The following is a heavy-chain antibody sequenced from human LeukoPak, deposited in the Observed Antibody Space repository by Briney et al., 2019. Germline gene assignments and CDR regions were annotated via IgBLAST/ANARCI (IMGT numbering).Heavy chain of an antibody. CDR2: NSGRGGST. CDR1: GFTFSSYA. J-gene: IGHJ4*02. CDR3: AKSGAALAGPFDY. V-gene: IGHV3-23*01. Sequence: TGGSLRLSCAASGFTFSSYAMSWVRQAPGKGLEWVSANSGRGGSTYYADSVKGRFTISRDNSKNTLYVQMNSLRAEDTAVYYCAKSGAALAGPFDYWGQGTLVTVSS. D-gene: IGHD6-19*01.